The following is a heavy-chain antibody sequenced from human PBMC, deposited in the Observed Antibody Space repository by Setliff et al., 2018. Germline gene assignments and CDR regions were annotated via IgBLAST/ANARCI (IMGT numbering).Heavy chain of an antibody. CDR2: ISGDSEYI. J-gene: IGHJ4*02. V-gene: IGHV3-23*01. D-gene: IGHD6-19*01. CDR1: GFTFSTYS. Sequence: PGGSLRLSCAASGFTFSTYSMSWVRQAPGKGLEWVSAISGDSEYIYYRDSVKGRFTISRANSKNTLYLQMNNLRVEDTARYYCVNHNPARRSPAGTAFDSWGQGTLVTVSS. CDR3: VNHNPARRSPAGTAFDS.